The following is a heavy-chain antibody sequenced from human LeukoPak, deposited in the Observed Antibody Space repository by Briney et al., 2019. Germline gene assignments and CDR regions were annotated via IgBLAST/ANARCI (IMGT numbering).Heavy chain of an antibody. Sequence: GESLKISCKTSGYNFTNYWIGWVRQMPGKGLEWMGIIYPGDSDTRYSPSFEGRVTISADKSITTASLQWGSLKASDTGMYYCVREYCSDGSCYLGYFDYWGQGTLVTVS. CDR3: VREYCSDGSCYLGYFDY. V-gene: IGHV5-51*01. CDR1: GYNFTNYW. D-gene: IGHD2-15*01. CDR2: IYPGDSDT. J-gene: IGHJ4*02.